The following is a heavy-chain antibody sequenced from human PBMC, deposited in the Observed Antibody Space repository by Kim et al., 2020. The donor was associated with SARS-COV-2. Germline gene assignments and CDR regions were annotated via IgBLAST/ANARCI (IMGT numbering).Heavy chain of an antibody. J-gene: IGHJ4*02. V-gene: IGHV3-23*01. CDR2: IVGSGGST. D-gene: IGHD3-10*01. CDR1: GFSFSNYA. Sequence: GGSLRLSCAASGFSFSNYAMNWVRQAPGKGLEWVASIVGSGGSTYYADSVKGRFTISRDNSKNTVFLQMNSLRAEDTAVYYCAKGCYSGWWSSFGERYWGQGTLVTVSS. CDR3: AKGCYSGWWSSFGERY.